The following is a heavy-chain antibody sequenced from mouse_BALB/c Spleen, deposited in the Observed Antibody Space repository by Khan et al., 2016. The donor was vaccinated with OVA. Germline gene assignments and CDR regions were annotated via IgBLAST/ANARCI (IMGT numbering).Heavy chain of an antibody. D-gene: IGHD1-1*02. CDR3: ARAGYGGFAY. CDR2: ISDGGSYT. V-gene: IGHV5-4*02. CDR1: GFTFSDYY. Sequence: EVELVEPGGGLVKPGGSLKLSCAASGFTFSDYYMYWVRQTPAKRLEWVATISDGGSYTYYPDSVKGRFTISRDNATNNPYLQMSSLKSEDTAMYYCARAGYGGFAYWGQGTLVTVSA. J-gene: IGHJ3*01.